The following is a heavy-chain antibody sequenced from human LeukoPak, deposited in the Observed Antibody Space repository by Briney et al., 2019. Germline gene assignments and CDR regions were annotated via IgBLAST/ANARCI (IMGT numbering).Heavy chain of an antibody. CDR1: GYIFTNYG. D-gene: IGHD6-19*01. J-gene: IGHJ4*02. CDR2: VTTSNGNT. Sequence: GASAKVSCKASGYIFTNYGLSWVRQAPGQGLEWMGWVTTSNGNTRYAQRLQGRVTMTTDTSTSTGYMELRSLRSDATAVYYCARDQSPYSSGWYPPGGYWGQGTLVTVSS. CDR3: ARDQSPYSSGWYPPGGY. V-gene: IGHV1-18*01.